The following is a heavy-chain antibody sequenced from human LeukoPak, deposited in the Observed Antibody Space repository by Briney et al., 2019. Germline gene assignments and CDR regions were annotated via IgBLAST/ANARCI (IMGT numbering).Heavy chain of an antibody. CDR2: IKQDGSEK. J-gene: IGHJ3*01. CDR1: GFTFSDYW. D-gene: IGHD2-21*01. Sequence: GGSLRLSCAASGFTFSDYWMSWVRQAPGKGLEWVANIKQDGSEKYYVDSVKGRFTISRDNAKNSLYLQMNSLRAEDTAVYYCARYRADCFDVWGQGPMVTVSS. CDR3: ARYRADCFDV. V-gene: IGHV3-7*05.